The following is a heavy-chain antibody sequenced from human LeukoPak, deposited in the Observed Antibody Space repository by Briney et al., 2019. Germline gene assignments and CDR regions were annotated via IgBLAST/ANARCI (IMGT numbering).Heavy chain of an antibody. CDR2: INPNSGGT. Sequence: ASVKVSCKASGYTFTGYYMHWVRQAPGQGLEWMGWINPNSGGTNYAQKFQGRVTMTRDTSISTAYMELSRLRSDDTAVYFCARGDIADPPAARYFDSWGRGTLVTVSS. V-gene: IGHV1-2*02. D-gene: IGHD2-15*01. J-gene: IGHJ4*02. CDR3: ARGDIADPPAARYFDS. CDR1: GYTFTGYY.